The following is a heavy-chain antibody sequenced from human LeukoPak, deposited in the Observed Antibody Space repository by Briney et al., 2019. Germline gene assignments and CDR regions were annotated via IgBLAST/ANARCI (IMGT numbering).Heavy chain of an antibody. CDR2: IIPIFGTA. CDR1: GGTFSSYA. V-gene: IGHV1-69*05. J-gene: IGHJ1*01. CDR3: ASESVGAPFHLAEYFQH. Sequence: EASVKVSCKASGGTFSSYAISWVRQAPGQGLEWMGGIIPIFGTANYAQKFQGRVTITTDESTSTAYMELSSLRSEDTAVYYCASESVGAPFHLAEYFQHWGQGTLVTVSS. D-gene: IGHD1-26*01.